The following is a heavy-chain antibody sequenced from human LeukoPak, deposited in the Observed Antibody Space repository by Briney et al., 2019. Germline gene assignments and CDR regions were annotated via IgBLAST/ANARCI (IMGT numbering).Heavy chain of an antibody. V-gene: IGHV4-59*01. Sequence: SETLSLTCTVSGGPISSYYWSWIRQPPGKGLEWIGYIYYSGSTNYNPSLKSRVTISVDTSKNQFSLKLSSVTAAGTAVYYCARLVVGSRFDPWGQGTLVTVSS. CDR3: ARLVVGSRFDP. CDR2: IYYSGST. D-gene: IGHD1-26*01. CDR1: GGPISSYY. J-gene: IGHJ5*02.